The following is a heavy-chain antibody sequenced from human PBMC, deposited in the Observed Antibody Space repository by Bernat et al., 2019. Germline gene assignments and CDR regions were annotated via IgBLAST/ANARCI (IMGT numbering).Heavy chain of an antibody. J-gene: IGHJ4*02. CDR1: GFTFSSYA. D-gene: IGHD6-19*01. CDR3: VKGIAVAGTSNDY. Sequence: EVQLVESGGGLVQPGGSLRLSCSASGFTFSSYAMHWVRQAPGKGLEYVSAISGNGGSTYYADSVKGRFTISRDNSKNTLYLQMSSLRAEDTAVYYCVKGIAVAGTSNDYWGQGTLVTVSS. CDR2: ISGNGGST. V-gene: IGHV3-64D*06.